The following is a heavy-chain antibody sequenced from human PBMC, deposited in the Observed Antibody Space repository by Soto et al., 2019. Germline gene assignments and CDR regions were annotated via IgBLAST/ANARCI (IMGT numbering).Heavy chain of an antibody. D-gene: IGHD2-21*02. CDR2: IYYSGST. J-gene: IGHJ5*02. CDR1: GGSISSGGYY. CDR3: ARMVTKNWFDP. Sequence: SETLSLTCTVSGGSISSGGYYWSWIRQHPWKGLEWIGYIYYSGSTYYNPSLKSRVTISVDTSKNQFSLKLSSVTAADTAVYYCARMVTKNWFDPWGQGXLVTVYS. V-gene: IGHV4-31*03.